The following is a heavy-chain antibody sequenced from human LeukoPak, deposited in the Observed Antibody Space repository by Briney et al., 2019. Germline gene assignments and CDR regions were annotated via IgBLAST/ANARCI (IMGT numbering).Heavy chain of an antibody. J-gene: IGHJ4*02. CDR1: GLTFSRYS. Sequence: GGSLRLSCAASGLTFSRYSMNWVRQAPGKGLEWVSAISGSGGSTYYAGSVKGRFTISRDNAKNSLYLQMNSLRAEDTAIYYCARDNYSGSRYFDHWGQGTLVTVSS. CDR3: ARDNYSGSRYFDH. V-gene: IGHV3-21*01. CDR2: ISGSGGST. D-gene: IGHD1-26*01.